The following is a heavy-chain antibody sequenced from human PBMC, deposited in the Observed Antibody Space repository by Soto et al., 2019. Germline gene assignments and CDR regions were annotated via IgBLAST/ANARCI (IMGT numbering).Heavy chain of an antibody. D-gene: IGHD5-18*01. CDR2: ISYDGSNK. Sequence: QVQLVESGGGVVQSGRSLRLSCAASGFTFSSYAMHWVRQAPGKGLEWVAVISYDGSNKYYADSVKGRFTISRDNSKNTLYLQMNSLRAEDTAVYYCARDLGVDTAMEGGYWGQGTLVTVSS. CDR3: ARDLGVDTAMEGGY. CDR1: GFTFSSYA. J-gene: IGHJ4*02. V-gene: IGHV3-30-3*01.